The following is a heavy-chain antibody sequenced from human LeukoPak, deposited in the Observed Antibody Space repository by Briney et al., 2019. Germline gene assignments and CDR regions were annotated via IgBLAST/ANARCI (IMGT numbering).Heavy chain of an antibody. D-gene: IGHD2-15*01. Sequence: GGSLRLSCAASGFTFSSYAMTWARQAPGKGLEWVSTISGTAGSTYYADSVKGRFTISRDTSKNTLYLQMNSLRAEDTAVYYCTRGGYCSGDTCYSSAFDIWGQGTMVTVSS. CDR2: ISGTAGST. V-gene: IGHV3-23*01. CDR3: TRGGYCSGDTCYSSAFDI. J-gene: IGHJ3*02. CDR1: GFTFSSYA.